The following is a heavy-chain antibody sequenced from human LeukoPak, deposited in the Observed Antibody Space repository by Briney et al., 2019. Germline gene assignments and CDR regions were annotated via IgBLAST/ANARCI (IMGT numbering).Heavy chain of an antibody. V-gene: IGHV4-61*08. CDR2: IYYSGST. CDR3: ARETTGWLGFDY. Sequence: SETLSLTCTVSGGSISSGDDYWSWIRQPPGKGLEWIGYIYYSGSTNYNPSLKSRVTISVDTSKNQFSLKLSSVTAADTAVYYCARETTGWLGFDYWGQGTLVTVPS. D-gene: IGHD6-19*01. J-gene: IGHJ4*02. CDR1: GGSISSGDDY.